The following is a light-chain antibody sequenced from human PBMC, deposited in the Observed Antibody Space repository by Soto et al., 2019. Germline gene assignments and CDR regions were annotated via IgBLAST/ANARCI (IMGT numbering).Light chain of an antibody. CDR3: ATWDDSLSGWV. V-gene: IGLV1-47*01. Sequence: QSVLTQPPSASGTPGQRVTISCSGSSSNIGSHSLYWYHQRPGEAPKLLIYRNNQRPSGVPDRFSGSKSGTSASLAISGLRSEDEADYYCATWDDSLSGWVFGGGTKVTVL. J-gene: IGLJ3*02. CDR1: SSNIGSHS. CDR2: RNN.